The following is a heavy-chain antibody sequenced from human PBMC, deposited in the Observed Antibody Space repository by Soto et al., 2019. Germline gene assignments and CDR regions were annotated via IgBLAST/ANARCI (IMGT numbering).Heavy chain of an antibody. D-gene: IGHD2-2*01. J-gene: IGHJ1*01. CDR3: AKDGGIVVLPAAPDH. V-gene: IGHV3-33*06. Sequence: GGSLRLSCAASGFTFSSYGMHWVRQAPGKGLEWVAVIWYDGSNKYYADSVKGRFTISRDNSKNTLYLQMNSLRAEDTAVYYCAKDGGIVVLPAAPDHWGQGTPVTVSS. CDR2: IWYDGSNK. CDR1: GFTFSSYG.